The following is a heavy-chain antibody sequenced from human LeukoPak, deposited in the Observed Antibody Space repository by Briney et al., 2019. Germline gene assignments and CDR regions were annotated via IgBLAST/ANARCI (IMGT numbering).Heavy chain of an antibody. D-gene: IGHD2-15*01. J-gene: IGHJ4*02. CDR3: ARGVGRYCSGGSCYYFDY. Sequence: GGSLRLSCAASGFTFSSYGIHWVRQAPGKGLQWVAVIWYDGSNKYYADSVKGRFSISRDNSKNTLYLQMNSLRAEDTAVYYCARGVGRYCSGGSCYYFDYWGQGTLVTVSS. V-gene: IGHV3-33*01. CDR1: GFTFSSYG. CDR2: IWYDGSNK.